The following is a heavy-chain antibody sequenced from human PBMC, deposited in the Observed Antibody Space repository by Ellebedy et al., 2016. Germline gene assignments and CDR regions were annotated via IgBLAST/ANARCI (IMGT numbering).Heavy chain of an antibody. V-gene: IGHV3-21*01. Sequence: GGSLRLSXAASGFTLSNYNMNWVRQAPGKGLEWVSSTSSSSSYIYYADSVKGRFTISRDNAKNSLYLQMNSLRAEDTAVYYCARAHYGMDVWGQGTTVTVSS. J-gene: IGHJ6*02. CDR2: TSSSSSYI. CDR1: GFTLSNYN. CDR3: ARAHYGMDV.